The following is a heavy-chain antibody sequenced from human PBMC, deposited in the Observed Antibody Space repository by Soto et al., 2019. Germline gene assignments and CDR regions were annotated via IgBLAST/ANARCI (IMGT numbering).Heavy chain of an antibody. CDR2: IYYSGST. CDR1: GGSISSYY. V-gene: IGHV4-59*01. J-gene: IGHJ4*02. CDR3: ARGVSYDILTGYPIHYFDY. D-gene: IGHD3-9*01. Sequence: PSETLSLTCTVSGGSISSYYWSWIRQPPGKGLEWIGYIYYSGSTNYNPSLKSRVTISVDTSKNQFSLKLSSVTAADTAVYYCARGVSYDILTGYPIHYFDYWGQGTLVTVSS.